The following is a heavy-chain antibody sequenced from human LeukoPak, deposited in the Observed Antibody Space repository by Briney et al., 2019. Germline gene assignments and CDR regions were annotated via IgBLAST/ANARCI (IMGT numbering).Heavy chain of an antibody. Sequence: GGPLRLSCAVSGFIFSNYGFHWVRQAPGKGLEWVAVTRFDGSIKQYADSVKGRFTISRDDSKNTLYLQMNSLKSEDTAVYYCARGGGTRQYYFDYWGRGTLVTVSS. CDR3: ARGGGTRQYYFDY. D-gene: IGHD1-1*01. CDR1: GFIFSNYG. J-gene: IGHJ4*02. CDR2: TRFDGSIK. V-gene: IGHV3-33*01.